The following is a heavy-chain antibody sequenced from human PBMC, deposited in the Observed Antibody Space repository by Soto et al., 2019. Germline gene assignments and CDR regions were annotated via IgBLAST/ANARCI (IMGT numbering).Heavy chain of an antibody. Sequence: QVQLVQSGAEVKKPGSSVKVSCKASGGTFGTYTISWVRQAPGQGLEWMGRIIPYLDITDYAQKFQGRFTNAADRSTTTAYMEPESLRSEDTAVYFCARDTTYWGQGTLVTVSS. CDR2: IIPYLDIT. V-gene: IGHV1-69*02. D-gene: IGHD5-18*01. CDR1: GGTFGTYT. J-gene: IGHJ4*02. CDR3: ARDTTY.